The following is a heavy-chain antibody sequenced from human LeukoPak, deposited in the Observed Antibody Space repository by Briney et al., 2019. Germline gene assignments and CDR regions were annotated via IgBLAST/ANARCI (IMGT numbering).Heavy chain of an antibody. CDR3: ARHSSGWYDVWFDP. CDR2: INHSGST. CDR1: GGSFSGYY. V-gene: IGHV4-34*01. D-gene: IGHD6-19*01. Sequence: SETLSLTCAVYGGSFSGYYWSWIRQPPGKGLEWIGEINHSGSTNYNPSLKSRVTISVDTSKNQFSLKLSSVTAADTAVYYCARHSSGWYDVWFDPWGQGTLVTVSS. J-gene: IGHJ5*02.